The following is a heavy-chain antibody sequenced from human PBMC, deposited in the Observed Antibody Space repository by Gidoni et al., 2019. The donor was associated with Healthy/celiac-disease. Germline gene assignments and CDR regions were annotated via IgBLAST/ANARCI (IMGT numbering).Heavy chain of an antibody. D-gene: IGHD2-2*01. J-gene: IGHJ6*02. CDR3: AMPTAASTSPNYYYGMDV. V-gene: IGHV1-69*04. Sequence: QVQLVQSGAEVKKPGSSVKFSCKASGGPFSRYAISCVRQAPGQGLEWMGRIIPSLGIANYAQKFQGRVTITTDKSTSTAYMELSSLRSEDTAVYYCAMPTAASTSPNYYYGMDVWGQGTTVTVSS. CDR2: IIPSLGIA. CDR1: GGPFSRYA.